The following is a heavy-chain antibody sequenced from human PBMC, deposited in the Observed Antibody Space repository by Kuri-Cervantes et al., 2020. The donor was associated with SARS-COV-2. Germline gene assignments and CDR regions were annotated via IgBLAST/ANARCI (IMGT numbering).Heavy chain of an antibody. CDR2: IYHSGST. Sequence: SETLSLTCAVSGYSISSGYYWGWIRQPPGKGLEWIESIYHSGSTYYNPSLESRVTISVDTSKNQFSLKLSSVTAADTAVYYCARVKTRAFDVWGQGTMVTVSS. CDR1: GYSISSGYY. J-gene: IGHJ3*01. CDR3: ARVKTRAFDV. V-gene: IGHV4-38-2*01.